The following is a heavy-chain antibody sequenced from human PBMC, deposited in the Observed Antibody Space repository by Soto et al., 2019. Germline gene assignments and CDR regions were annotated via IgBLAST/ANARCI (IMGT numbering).Heavy chain of an antibody. J-gene: IGHJ6*02. CDR2: IYYSGST. CDR1: GDSISRHY. V-gene: IGHV4-59*08. CDR3: ARNRITMAFVGYYGMDV. Sequence: QVQLQESGPGLVKPSETLSLSCTVSGDSISRHYWRWIRQPPGKGLEWIGYIYYSGSTNYNPSLKGRVTMSFDTSKNQFSLSLSSVTAADTAVYYCARNRITMAFVGYYGMDVWGQGTTVTVSS. D-gene: IGHD3-10*01.